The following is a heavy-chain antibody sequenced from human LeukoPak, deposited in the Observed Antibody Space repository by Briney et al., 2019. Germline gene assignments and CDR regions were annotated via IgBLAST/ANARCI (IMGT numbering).Heavy chain of an antibody. Sequence: ASVKVSCKVSGYTLTELSMHWVRQAPGKGLEWMGGFDPEDGETIYAQKFQGRVTMTEDTSTDTAYMELSSLRSEDTAVYYCATLTSDLTPGVYWGQGTLVTVSS. V-gene: IGHV1-24*01. CDR2: FDPEDGET. CDR3: ATLTSDLTPGVY. D-gene: IGHD4/OR15-4a*01. J-gene: IGHJ4*02. CDR1: GYTLTELS.